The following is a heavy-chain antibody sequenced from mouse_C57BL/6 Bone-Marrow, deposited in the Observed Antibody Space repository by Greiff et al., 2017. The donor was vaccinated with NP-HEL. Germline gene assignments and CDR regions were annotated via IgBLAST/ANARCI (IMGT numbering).Heavy chain of an antibody. CDR1: GYTFTNYW. CDR3: ARYYGSSHLYYFDY. J-gene: IGHJ2*01. Sequence: QVQLKESGAELVRPGTSVKMSCKASGYTFTNYWIGWAKQRPGHGLEWIGDIYPGGGYTNYNEKFKGKATLTADKSSSTAYMELRSLTSEDSAVYFCARYYGSSHLYYFDYWGQGTTLTVSS. D-gene: IGHD1-1*01. CDR2: IYPGGGYT. V-gene: IGHV1-63*01.